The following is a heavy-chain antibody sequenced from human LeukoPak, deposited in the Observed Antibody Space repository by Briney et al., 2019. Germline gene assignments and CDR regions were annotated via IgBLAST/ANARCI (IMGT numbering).Heavy chain of an antibody. CDR1: GGTFSSYA. CDR3: ARSRIVGALGSFDY. D-gene: IGHD1-26*01. Sequence: SVKVSCKASGGTFSSYAISWVRQAPGQGLEWMGRIIPIFGTANYAQKFQGRVTITTDESTSTAYMELSSLRSEDTAVYYCARSRIVGALGSFDYWGQGTLVTVSS. J-gene: IGHJ4*02. CDR2: IIPIFGTA. V-gene: IGHV1-69*05.